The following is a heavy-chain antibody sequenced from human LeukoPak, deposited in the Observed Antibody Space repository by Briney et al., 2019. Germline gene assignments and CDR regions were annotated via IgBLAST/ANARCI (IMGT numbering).Heavy chain of an antibody. CDR2: IYTSGST. D-gene: IGHD5-12*01. V-gene: IGHV4-61*09. CDR3: ARVKGYALDY. CDR1: GGSISSGSYY. J-gene: IGHJ4*02. Sequence: SETLSLTCTVSGGSISSGSYYWSWIRRPAGKGLEWIGHIYTSGSTNYNPSLKSRVTISVDTSKNQFSLKLSSVTAADTAVYYCARVKGYALDYWGQGTLVTVSS.